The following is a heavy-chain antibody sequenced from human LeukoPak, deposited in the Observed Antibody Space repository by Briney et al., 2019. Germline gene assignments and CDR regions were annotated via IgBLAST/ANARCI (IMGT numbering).Heavy chain of an antibody. V-gene: IGHV3-73*01. CDR1: GFTFRGSA. CDR2: IRSKANSYAP. Sequence: PGGSLRLSCAASGFTFRGSAMHWVPHASGEGLEWVGRIRSKANSYAPAYAASVKGRFHIYRDDSKNTANLQLNSLKTEDTAVYYGVSPSNSDFWSGPADYGGQGPWSPSPQ. D-gene: IGHD3-3*01. J-gene: IGHJ4*02. CDR3: VSPSNSDFWSGPADY.